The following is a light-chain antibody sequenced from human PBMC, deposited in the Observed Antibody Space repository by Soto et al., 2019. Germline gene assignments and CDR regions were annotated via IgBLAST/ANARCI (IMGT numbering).Light chain of an antibody. CDR2: TAS. Sequence: QMTQSPSSLSASVGDRVTITCRASQGISSMLAWYQQKPVKAPKVLIYTASSLESGVPSRFSGSGSGTEFTLTISSLQPDDFATYYCQQYYNLWTFGQGTKVDNK. J-gene: IGKJ1*01. CDR1: QGISSM. V-gene: IGKV1-5*03. CDR3: QQYYNLWT.